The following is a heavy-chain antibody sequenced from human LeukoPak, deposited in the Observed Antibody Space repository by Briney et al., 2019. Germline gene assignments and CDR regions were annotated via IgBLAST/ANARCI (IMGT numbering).Heavy chain of an antibody. Sequence: ASVKVSCKASGYTFTSYGISWLRQAPGQGLEWMGWISAYNGNTNYAQKLQGRVTMTTDTSTSTAYMELRSLRSDDTAVYYCARDSITIFGVVIPYYYYYYMDVRGKGTTVTVSS. CDR1: GYTFTSYG. V-gene: IGHV1-18*01. CDR2: ISAYNGNT. CDR3: ARDSITIFGVVIPYYYYYYMDV. J-gene: IGHJ6*03. D-gene: IGHD3-3*01.